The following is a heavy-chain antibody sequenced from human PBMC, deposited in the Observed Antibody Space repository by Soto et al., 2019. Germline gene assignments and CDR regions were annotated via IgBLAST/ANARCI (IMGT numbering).Heavy chain of an antibody. D-gene: IGHD3-10*01. CDR2: MNPNSGNT. V-gene: IGHV1-8*01. CDR3: ARGATPKGIRKKRLWFAFDI. J-gene: IGHJ3*02. Sequence: QVQLVQSGAEVKKPGASVKVSCKASGYTFTSYDINWVRQATGQGLEWMGWMNPNSGNTGYAQKFQGRVTMTSNTSISTAYMELSSLRSEDTAVYYCARGATPKGIRKKRLWFAFDIWGRGTMVTVSS. CDR1: GYTFTSYD.